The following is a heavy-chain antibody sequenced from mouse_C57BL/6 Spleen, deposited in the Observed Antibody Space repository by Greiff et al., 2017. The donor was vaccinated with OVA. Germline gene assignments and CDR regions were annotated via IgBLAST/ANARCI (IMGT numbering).Heavy chain of an antibody. CDR3: ARDDAYYGSPFDY. J-gene: IGHJ2*01. CDR2: IYPGDGDT. CDR1: GYAFSSSW. Sequence: VQVVESGPELVKPGASVKISCKASGYAFSSSWMNWVKQRPGKGLEWIGRIYPGDGDTNYNGKFKGKATLTADKSSSTAYMQLSSLTSEDSAVYFCARDDAYYGSPFDYWGQGTTLTVSS. V-gene: IGHV1-82*01. D-gene: IGHD1-1*01.